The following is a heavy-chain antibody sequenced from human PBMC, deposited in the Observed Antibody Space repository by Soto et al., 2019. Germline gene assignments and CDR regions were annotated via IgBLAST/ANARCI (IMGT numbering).Heavy chain of an antibody. V-gene: IGHV3-74*01. CDR2: INADGSST. D-gene: IGHD3-22*01. Sequence: GGSLRLSCAVSGFTFSNYWMHWVRQAPGKGLVWVSRINADGSSTSYADSVKGRFTISRDNSKSTLYLQMNSLRAEDTAVYYCAKVASSGYFDAFDIWGQGTMVTVSS. CDR1: GFTFSNYW. CDR3: AKVASSGYFDAFDI. J-gene: IGHJ3*02.